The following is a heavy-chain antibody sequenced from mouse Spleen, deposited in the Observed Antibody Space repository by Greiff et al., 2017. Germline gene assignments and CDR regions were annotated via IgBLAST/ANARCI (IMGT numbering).Heavy chain of an antibody. J-gene: IGHJ4*01. CDR1: GFSLTSYG. D-gene: IGHD2-3*01. CDR2: IWSGGST. CDR3: ARNPLYEVTHYYAMDY. V-gene: IGHV2-2*01. Sequence: VQLQQSGPGLVQPSQRLSITCTVSGFSLTSYGVHWVRQSPGKGLEWLGVIWSGGSTDYNAAFISRLSISKDNSKSQVFFKMNSLQADDTAIYYCARNPLYEVTHYYAMDYWGQGTSVTVSS.